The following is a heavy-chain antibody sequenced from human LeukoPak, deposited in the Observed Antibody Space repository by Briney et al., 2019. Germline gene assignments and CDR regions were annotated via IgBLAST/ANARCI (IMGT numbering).Heavy chain of an antibody. CDR2: ISSSSSYT. V-gene: IGHV3-11*06. Sequence: PGGSLRPSCAASGFTFSDYYMSWIRQAPGKGLEWVSYISSSSSYTNYADSVKGRFTISRDNAKNSLYLQMNSLRAEDTAVYYCARDHSPWLQLGLDYWGQGILVTVSS. CDR3: ARDHSPWLQLGLDY. CDR1: GFTFSDYY. J-gene: IGHJ4*02. D-gene: IGHD5-24*01.